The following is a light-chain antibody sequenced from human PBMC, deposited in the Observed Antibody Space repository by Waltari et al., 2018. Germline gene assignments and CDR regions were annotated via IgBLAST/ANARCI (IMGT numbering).Light chain of an antibody. J-gene: IGLJ3*02. Sequence: QSALPQPASVSGSPGQSITISCTGTSSDVGGSNYVSWYQQHPGKAPKLMIYEVSNRPSWVSNRFSGSKSGNTASLTISGLQAEDEADYYCSSYTSSSTLWVFGGGTKLTVL. V-gene: IGLV2-14*01. CDR1: SSDVGGSNY. CDR2: EVS. CDR3: SSYTSSSTLWV.